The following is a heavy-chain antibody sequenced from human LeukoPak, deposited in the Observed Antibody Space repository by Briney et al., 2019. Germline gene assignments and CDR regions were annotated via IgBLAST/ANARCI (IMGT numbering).Heavy chain of an antibody. D-gene: IGHD2-2*01. CDR2: INHSGST. CDR1: GGSFSGYY. J-gene: IGHJ4*02. Sequence: PSETLSLTCAVYGGSFSGYYWSWIRQPPGKGLEWIGEINHSGSTNYNPSLKSRVTISVDTSKNQFSLKLSSVTAADTAVYYCARSFCSSTSCYVGNYFDYRGQGTLVTVSS. CDR3: ARSFCSSTSCYVGNYFDY. V-gene: IGHV4-34*01.